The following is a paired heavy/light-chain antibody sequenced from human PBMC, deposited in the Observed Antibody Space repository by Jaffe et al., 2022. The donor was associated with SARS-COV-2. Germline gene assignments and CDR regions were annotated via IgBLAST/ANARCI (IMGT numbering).Light chain of an antibody. CDR3: QQRSNWPLT. CDR2: DAS. Sequence: EIVLTQSPATLSLSPGERATLSCRASQSVSGSLAWYQQNPGQAPRLLIYDASNRATGIPARFSGSGSGTDFTLTISSLEPEDFAVYYCQQRSNWPLTFGGGTKVEIK. V-gene: IGKV3-11*01. CDR1: QSVSGS. J-gene: IGKJ4*01.
Heavy chain of an antibody. D-gene: IGHD3-10*01. Sequence: QVQLVESGGGVVQPGRSLRLSCAASGSTFSSSGMHWVRQAPGKGLEWVAVIWFDGSNRYYADSVKGRFTISRDNSKNTLYLQMDSLRAEDTAVYYCARGAGGSPRGYFDYWGQGTLVTVSS. CDR2: IWFDGSNR. J-gene: IGHJ4*02. CDR1: GSTFSSSG. CDR3: ARGAGGSPRGYFDY. V-gene: IGHV3-33*01.